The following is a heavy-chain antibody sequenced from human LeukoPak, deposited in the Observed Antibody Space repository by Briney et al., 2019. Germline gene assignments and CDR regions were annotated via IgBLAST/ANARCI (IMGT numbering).Heavy chain of an antibody. CDR1: GGSISSYY. CDR3: ERGDSSSWEYYFDY. Sequence: SETLSLTCTVSGGSISSYYWSWIRQPPGKGLEWIGYIYYSGSTNYNPSLKSRVTISVDTSKNQFSLKLSSVTAADTAVYYCERGDSSSWEYYFDYWGQGTLVTVSS. D-gene: IGHD6-13*01. J-gene: IGHJ4*02. CDR2: IYYSGST. V-gene: IGHV4-59*01.